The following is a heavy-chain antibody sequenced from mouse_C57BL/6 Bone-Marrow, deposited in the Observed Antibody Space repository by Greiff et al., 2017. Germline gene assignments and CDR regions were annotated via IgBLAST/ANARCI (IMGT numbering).Heavy chain of an antibody. CDR2: IDPSDSYT. Sequence: QVQLQQPGAELVMPGASVKLSCKASGYTFTSYWMHWVKQRPGQGLEWIGEIDPSDSYTNYNQKFKGKSTLTVDKSSSTAYMQLSSLTSEDSAVYYCARSTVVATDYFDYRGQGTTLTVSS. J-gene: IGHJ2*01. CDR3: ARSTVVATDYFDY. CDR1: GYTFTSYW. D-gene: IGHD1-1*01. V-gene: IGHV1-69*01.